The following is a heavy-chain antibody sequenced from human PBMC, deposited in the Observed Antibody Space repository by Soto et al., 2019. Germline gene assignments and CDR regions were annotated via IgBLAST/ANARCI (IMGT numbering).Heavy chain of an antibody. CDR2: IWYDGSNK. CDR3: AKDPQVYESPSAFDI. Sequence: GGSLRLSCAASGFTYSGYGMHWVRQAPGQGLEWVAVIWYDGSNKYYADSAKGRFTISRDNSKNTLYLQMNSLRAEDTAVYYCAKDPQVYESPSAFDIWGQGTMVTVSS. V-gene: IGHV3-33*06. J-gene: IGHJ3*02. D-gene: IGHD5-12*01. CDR1: GFTYSGYG.